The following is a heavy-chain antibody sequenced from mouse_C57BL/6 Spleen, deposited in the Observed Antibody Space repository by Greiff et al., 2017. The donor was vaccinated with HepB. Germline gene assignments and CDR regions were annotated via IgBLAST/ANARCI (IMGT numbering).Heavy chain of an antibody. V-gene: IGHV2-2*01. CDR3: ARNSYYGSSLYWYFDV. D-gene: IGHD1-1*01. CDR1: GFSLTSYG. Sequence: QVQLKQSGPGLVQPSQSLSITCTVSGFSLTSYGVHWVRQSPGKGLEWLGVIWSGGSTDYNAAFISRLSISKDNSKSQVFFKMNSLQADDTAIYYCARNSYYGSSLYWYFDVWGTGTTVTVSS. CDR2: IWSGGST. J-gene: IGHJ1*03.